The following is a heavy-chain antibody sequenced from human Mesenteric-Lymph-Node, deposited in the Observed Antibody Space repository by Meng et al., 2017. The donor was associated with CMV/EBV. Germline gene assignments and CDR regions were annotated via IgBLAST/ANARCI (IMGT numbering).Heavy chain of an antibody. V-gene: IGHV1-69*05. CDR1: GGTFSSYT. Sequence: SVKVSCKASGGTFSSYTFSWVRQAPGQGLEWMGGIIPIFGTANYAQKLQGRVTITTDESASTAYMELSSLRSEDTAIYYCAREQWRVYSTSSPPVFGAFDIWGQGTMVTVSS. D-gene: IGHD6-6*01. J-gene: IGHJ3*02. CDR2: IIPIFGTA. CDR3: AREQWRVYSTSSPPVFGAFDI.